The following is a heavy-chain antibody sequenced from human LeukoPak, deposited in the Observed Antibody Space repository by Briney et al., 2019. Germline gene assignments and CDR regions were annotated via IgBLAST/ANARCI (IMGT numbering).Heavy chain of an antibody. J-gene: IGHJ3*01. D-gene: IGHD3-3*01. V-gene: IGHV4-30-4*08. CDR3: ARERDYDFWSGGESPAFDV. CDR1: GGSISSGDYY. CDR2: IYYSGST. Sequence: SQTLSLTCTVSGGSISSGDYYWSWIRQPPGKGLEWIGYIYYSGSTYYNPSLKSRVTISVDTSKDQFSLKLSSVTAADTAVYYCARERDYDFWSGGESPAFDVWGQGTMVTVSS.